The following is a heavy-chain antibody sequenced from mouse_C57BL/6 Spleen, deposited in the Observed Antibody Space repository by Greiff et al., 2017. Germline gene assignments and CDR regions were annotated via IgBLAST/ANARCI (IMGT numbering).Heavy chain of an antibody. CDR2: FYPGSGSI. Sequence: VQGVESGAELVKPGASVKLSCKASGYTFTEYTIHWVKQRSGQGLEWIGWFYPGSGSIKYNEKFKDKATLTADKSSSTVYMELSRLTSEDSAVYFCARHEANWDGDWYFDVWGTGTTVTVSS. V-gene: IGHV1-62-2*01. J-gene: IGHJ1*03. CDR3: ARHEANWDGDWYFDV. D-gene: IGHD4-1*01. CDR1: GYTFTEYT.